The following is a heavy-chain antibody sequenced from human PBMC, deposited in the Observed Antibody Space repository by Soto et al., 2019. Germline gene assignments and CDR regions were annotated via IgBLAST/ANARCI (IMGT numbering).Heavy chain of an antibody. V-gene: IGHV2-70*01. CDR2: IDWNDDK. J-gene: IGHJ3*01. Sequence: SGPTLVNPTQTLTLTCTFSGFSLNTSGMSVSWIRQSPRKALEWVALIDWNDDKSYSTSLKTRLTISKDTSKNQVVLTMTNMDPVDTASYFCARSITVFGVVTVSGGFDVWGQGTMGTVSS. CDR3: ARSITVFGVVTVSGGFDV. D-gene: IGHD3-3*01. CDR1: GFSLNTSGMS.